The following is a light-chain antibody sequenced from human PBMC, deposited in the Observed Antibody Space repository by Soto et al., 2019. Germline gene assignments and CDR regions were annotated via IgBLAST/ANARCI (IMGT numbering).Light chain of an antibody. CDR2: EAS. V-gene: IGKV3-20*01. J-gene: IGKJ2*01. CDR1: QSVSNSY. CDR3: QQYGSEPMYI. Sequence: EIVLTQSPGTLSLSPGERATLSCRASQSVSNSYLAWYQQKPGQAPRLLIYEASSRATGIPDRFSGSGSGTDFTLTITRLEPEDFAVYYCQQYGSEPMYIFGQETKLEIK.